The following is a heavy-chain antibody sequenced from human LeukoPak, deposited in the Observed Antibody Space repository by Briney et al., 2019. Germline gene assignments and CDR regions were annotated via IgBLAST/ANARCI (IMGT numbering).Heavy chain of an antibody. CDR1: GYTFTSYF. Sequence: ASVKVSCKASGYTFTSYFISWVRQAPEQGLEWMGWISVNNANANYAQKFQGRVTMTTDTSTSTAYMELRSLKSDDTALNYCARASVSSTVVPADYWGQGTLVTVSS. J-gene: IGHJ4*02. CDR3: ARASVSSTVVPADY. CDR2: ISVNNANA. V-gene: IGHV1-18*01. D-gene: IGHD2-2*01.